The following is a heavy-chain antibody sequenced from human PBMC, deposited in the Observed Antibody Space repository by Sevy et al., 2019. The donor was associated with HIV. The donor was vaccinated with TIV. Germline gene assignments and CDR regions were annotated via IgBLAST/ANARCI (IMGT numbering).Heavy chain of an antibody. CDR1: GYTFTGYY. J-gene: IGHJ6*02. CDR2: INPNSGGT. V-gene: IGHV1-2*02. CDR3: AVGGGELLTYYYGMDV. D-gene: IGHD3-10*01. Sequence: ASVKVSCKASGYTFTGYYMHWVRQAPGQGLEWMGWINPNSGGTNYAQKFQGRVTMTRDTSISPAYMELSRLRSDDTAVYYCAVGGGELLTYYYGMDVWGQGTTVTVSS.